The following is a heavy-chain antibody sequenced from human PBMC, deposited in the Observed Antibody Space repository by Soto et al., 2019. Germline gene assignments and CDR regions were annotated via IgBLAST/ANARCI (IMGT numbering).Heavy chain of an antibody. Sequence: PGGSLRLSCAASGFTFSSYCIHWVRQVPGKGLVWVSYISSSTSIIYYADSVRGRFTISRDNAKNSLYLQMNSLRAEDTAVYYCARGNYDFWSGYQNWFDPWGQGTLVTVSS. D-gene: IGHD3-3*01. CDR3: ARGNYDFWSGYQNWFDP. J-gene: IGHJ5*02. V-gene: IGHV3-48*01. CDR1: GFTFSSYC. CDR2: ISSSTSII.